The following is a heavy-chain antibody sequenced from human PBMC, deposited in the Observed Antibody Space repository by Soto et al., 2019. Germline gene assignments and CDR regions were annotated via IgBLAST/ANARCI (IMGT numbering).Heavy chain of an antibody. CDR3: VSQRTTVPTQPYFDY. Sequence: ETLSLTCTVSGGSVTNSSYYWGWVRQSPGKGLEWIGSVYYRGRSYSKSSVKSRVTISVDTSKNRFSLSLNSVTASDTAVYFCVSQRTTVPTQPYFDYWGPGALVTVSS. CDR2: VYYRGRS. J-gene: IGHJ4*02. CDR1: GGSVTNSSYY. V-gene: IGHV4-39*01. D-gene: IGHD4-17*01.